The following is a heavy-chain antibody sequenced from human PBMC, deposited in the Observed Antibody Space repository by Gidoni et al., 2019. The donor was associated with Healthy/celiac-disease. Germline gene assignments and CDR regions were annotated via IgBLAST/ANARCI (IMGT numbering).Heavy chain of an antibody. CDR2: ISWNSGSI. J-gene: IGHJ4*02. CDR3: AKVLDCGGDCYLFDY. D-gene: IGHD2-21*01. CDR1: GFTFDDYA. V-gene: IGHV3-9*01. Sequence: EVQLVESGGGLVQPGRSLRLSCAASGFTFDDYAMHWVRQAPGKGLEWVSGISWNSGSIGYADSVKGRFTISRDNAKNSLYLQMNSLRAEDTALYYCAKVLDCGGDCYLFDYWGQGTLVTVSS.